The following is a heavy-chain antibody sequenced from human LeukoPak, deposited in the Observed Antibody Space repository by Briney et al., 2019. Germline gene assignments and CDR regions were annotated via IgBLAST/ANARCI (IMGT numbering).Heavy chain of an antibody. V-gene: IGHV3-66*01. CDR2: LYSGGST. D-gene: IGHD5-24*01. CDR1: GFVVSTNY. Sequence: PGGSLGLSCAASGFVVSTNYISWVRQAPGKGVEWVSVLYSGGSTYYTDSVKGRFTISRDNSNNTLYLQMNNLRAEDTAVYYCAMDSAWLPLKFDYWGPGTLVAVST. J-gene: IGHJ4*02. CDR3: AMDSAWLPLKFDY.